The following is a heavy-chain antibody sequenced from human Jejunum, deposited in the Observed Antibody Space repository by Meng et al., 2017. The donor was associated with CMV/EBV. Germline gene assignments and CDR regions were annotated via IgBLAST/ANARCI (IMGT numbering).Heavy chain of an antibody. D-gene: IGHD2-8*01. CDR1: GFTFDDYY. V-gene: IGHV3-11*06. Sequence: VQLVDSGGGLVKPGGSLRLSCAAPGFTFDDYYMNWIRQAPGKGLEWVSSVSSVSSYTNYADSVKGRFTISRDNAKNSLYLQMNSLRAEDTAVYYCARDRYCTNGVCYTHFDSWGQGTLVTVSS. CDR2: VSSVSSYT. J-gene: IGHJ4*02. CDR3: ARDRYCTNGVCYTHFDS.